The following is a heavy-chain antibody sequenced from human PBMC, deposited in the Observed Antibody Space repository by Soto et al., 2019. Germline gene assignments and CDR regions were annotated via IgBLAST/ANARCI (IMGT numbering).Heavy chain of an antibody. D-gene: IGHD3-10*01. J-gene: IGHJ4*02. V-gene: IGHV1-69*06. Sequence: QVQLVQSGAEVKKPGSSVKVSCKASGGIFSTYAISWLRQAPGQGLEWMGGIIPLFGTPNYAQRFQGSVNITSDKSTSTAYMELIRLRSEDTAVYYCGRDRDDYGWGNYYNRVAFWGQGTLVTVSS. CDR1: GGIFSTYA. CDR2: IIPLFGTP. CDR3: GRDRDDYGWGNYYNRVAF.